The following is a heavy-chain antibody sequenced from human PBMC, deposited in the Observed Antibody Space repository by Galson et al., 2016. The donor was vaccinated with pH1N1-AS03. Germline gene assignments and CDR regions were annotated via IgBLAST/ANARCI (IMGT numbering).Heavy chain of an antibody. J-gene: IGHJ3*02. CDR1: GYPFTSYW. CDR2: IDPRDSYI. D-gene: IGHD1-26*01. V-gene: IGHV5-10-1*01. CDR3: ATGHYYSGLYRDAFDT. Sequence: QSGAEVKKPGESLRISCKGSGYPFTSYWINWVRQMPGKGLEWIGRIDPRDSYINYSPAFEGRVTISSDKSTTTAYLQCNDLKSADTAVYFCATGHYYSGLYRDAFDTWGQGTRVTVSS.